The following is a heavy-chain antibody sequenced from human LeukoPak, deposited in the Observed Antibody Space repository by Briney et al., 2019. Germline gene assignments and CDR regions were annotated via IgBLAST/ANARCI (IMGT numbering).Heavy chain of an antibody. CDR2: ISSSSSYI. J-gene: IGHJ5*02. Sequence: GGSLRLSCAASGFTFSSYSMNWVRQAPGKGLEWVSSISSSSSYIYYADSVRGRFTISRDNAKNSLYLQMNSLRAEDTAVYYCARSGLPVPDTIVVVPAATLKNNWFDPWGQGTLVTVSS. D-gene: IGHD2-2*01. CDR3: ARSGLPVPDTIVVVPAATLKNNWFDP. CDR1: GFTFSSYS. V-gene: IGHV3-21*01.